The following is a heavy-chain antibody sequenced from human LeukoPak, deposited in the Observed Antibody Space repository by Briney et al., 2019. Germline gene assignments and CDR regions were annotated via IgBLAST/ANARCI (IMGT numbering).Heavy chain of an antibody. CDR3: SRSHYYDSSGYFSYYYGMDV. Sequence: RGSLRLSCAASGFTFSNYWMHWVRQAPGKGLVWVSRINSDGSSTRYADSVKGRFTISRDNAKNTLYLQMNSLRAEDTAVYYCSRSHYYDSSGYFSYYYGMDVWGQGTTVTVSS. CDR2: INSDGSST. V-gene: IGHV3-74*01. D-gene: IGHD3-22*01. J-gene: IGHJ6*02. CDR1: GFTFSNYW.